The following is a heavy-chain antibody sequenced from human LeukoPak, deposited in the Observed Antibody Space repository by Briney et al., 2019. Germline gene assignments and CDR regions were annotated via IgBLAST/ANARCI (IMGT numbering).Heavy chain of an antibody. CDR3: AKGAGPPWFDP. CDR2: MSSSGRS. Sequence: SETLSLTCTVSGGSMSSDTYFWSWIRQPAGKGLQWIGRMSSSGRSDYNPSLKSRVTISIDTSKNQFSMTLSSVTAADTAVYYCAKGAGPPWFDPWGQGTLVTVSS. CDR1: GGSMSSDTYF. D-gene: IGHD6-19*01. V-gene: IGHV4-61*02. J-gene: IGHJ5*02.